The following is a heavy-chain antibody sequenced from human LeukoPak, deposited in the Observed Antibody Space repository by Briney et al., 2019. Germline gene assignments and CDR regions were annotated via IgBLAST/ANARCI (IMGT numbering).Heavy chain of an antibody. CDR1: GFTFSSYA. D-gene: IGHD6-13*01. J-gene: IGHJ4*02. Sequence: GGSLRLSCAASGFTFSSYAMSWVRQAPGKGLEWVSAISGSGGSTYYADSVKGQFTISRDNSKNTLYLQMNSLRAEDTAVYYCAKVRETRYSSSWYYFDYWGQGTLVTVSS. CDR3: AKVRETRYSSSWYYFDY. V-gene: IGHV3-23*01. CDR2: ISGSGGST.